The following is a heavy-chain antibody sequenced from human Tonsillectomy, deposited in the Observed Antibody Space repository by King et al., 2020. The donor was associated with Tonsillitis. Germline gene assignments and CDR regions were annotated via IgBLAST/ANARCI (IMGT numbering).Heavy chain of an antibody. J-gene: IGHJ4*02. CDR3: TRAPILGVVINPPHFDY. D-gene: IGHD3-3*01. CDR2: IRSKAYGGTT. Sequence: VQLVESGGGLVQPGRSLRLSCTASGFTFGDYAMSWVRQAPGKGLEWVGFIRSKAYGGTTEYAASVKGRFIISRDDSKSIAYLQMNSLKTEDTAVNYCTRAPILGVVINPPHFDYWGQGTLVTVSS. CDR1: GFTFGDYA. V-gene: IGHV3-49*04.